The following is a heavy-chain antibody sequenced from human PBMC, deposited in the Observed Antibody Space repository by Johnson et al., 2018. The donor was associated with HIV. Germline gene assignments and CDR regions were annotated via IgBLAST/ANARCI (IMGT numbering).Heavy chain of an antibody. CDR3: AKGPYSSSWYGVAFDI. CDR1: GFTFSSYA. J-gene: IGHJ3*02. Sequence: QVQLVESGGGVVQPGRSLRLSCAASGFTFSSYAMHWVRQAPGKGLEWVAVISYDGSNKYYAEYVTAGFTLSRENSKNPLYLQMNSLRAEDTAVYYCAKGPYSSSWYGVAFDIWGQGTMVTVSS. D-gene: IGHD6-13*01. CDR2: ISYDGSNK. V-gene: IGHV3-30-3*01.